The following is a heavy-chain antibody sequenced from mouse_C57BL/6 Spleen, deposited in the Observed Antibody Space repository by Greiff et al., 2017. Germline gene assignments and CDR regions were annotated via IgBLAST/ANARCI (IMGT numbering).Heavy chain of an antibody. D-gene: IGHD2-4*01. V-gene: IGHV1-59*01. Sequence: QVQLQQPGAELVRPGTSVKLSCKASGYTFTSYWMHWVKQRPGQGLEWIGVIDPSDSYTNYNQKFKGKATLTVDTSSSTAYMQLSSLTSEDSAVYYCARRWNYDYDEAYYFDYWGQGTTLTVSS. J-gene: IGHJ2*01. CDR1: GYTFTSYW. CDR3: ARRWNYDYDEAYYFDY. CDR2: IDPSDSYT.